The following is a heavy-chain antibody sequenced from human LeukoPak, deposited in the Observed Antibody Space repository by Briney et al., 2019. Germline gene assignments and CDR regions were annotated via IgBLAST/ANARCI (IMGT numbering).Heavy chain of an antibody. D-gene: IGHD3-22*01. J-gene: IGHJ4*02. CDR3: ARDIYYESSGYYYSDY. V-gene: IGHV3-53*01. CDR2: SGGST. CDR1: GFTFSDSY. Sequence: GGSLRLSCAASGFTFSDSYMSWVRQAPGKGLEWVSYSGGSTYYADSVKGRFTIFRDNSKNTLYLQMNSLGAEDTAVYYCARDIYYESSGYYYSDYWGQGTLVTVSS.